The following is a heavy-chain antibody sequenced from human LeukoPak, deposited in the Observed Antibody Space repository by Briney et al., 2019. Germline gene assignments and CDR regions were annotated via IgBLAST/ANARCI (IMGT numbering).Heavy chain of an antibody. V-gene: IGHV1-69*04. CDR3: ARVMTTTIDY. CDR2: IIPILGIA. Sequence: WASVKVSCKASGGTFSSYAISWVRQAPGQGLEWMGRIIPILGIANYAQKFQGRVTVTADKSTSTAYMELSSLRSEDTAVYYCARVMTTTIDYWGQGTLVTVSS. D-gene: IGHD4-11*01. CDR1: GGTFSSYA. J-gene: IGHJ4*02.